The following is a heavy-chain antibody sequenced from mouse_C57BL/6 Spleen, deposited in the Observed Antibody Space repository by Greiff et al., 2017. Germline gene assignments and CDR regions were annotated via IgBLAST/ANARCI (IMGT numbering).Heavy chain of an antibody. CDR2: IDPSDSYT. CDR1: GYTFTSYW. D-gene: IGHD2-4*01. V-gene: IGHV1-69*01. Sequence: VQLQQPGAELVMPGASVKLSCKASGYTFTSYWMHWVKQRPGQGLEWIGEIDPSDSYTNYNQKFKGKSTLTVDKSSSTAYMQLSSLTSEDSAVXYCARRGDYAAWFAYWGQGTLVTVSA. CDR3: ARRGDYAAWFAY. J-gene: IGHJ3*01.